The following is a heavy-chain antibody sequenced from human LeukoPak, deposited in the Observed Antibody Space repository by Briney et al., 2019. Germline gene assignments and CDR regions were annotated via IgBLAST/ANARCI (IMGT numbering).Heavy chain of an antibody. CDR1: RYTFTDYY. Sequence: ASVKVSCKASRYTFTDYYMHWVRQAPGQGLEWMGWINPNSGGTNYAQKFQGRVTMTRDTSISTAYMELSRLRSDDTAVYYCARGTDCSSTSCYEENAFDIWGQGTMVTVSS. CDR3: ARGTDCSSTSCYEENAFDI. CDR2: INPNSGGT. J-gene: IGHJ3*02. D-gene: IGHD2-2*01. V-gene: IGHV1-2*02.